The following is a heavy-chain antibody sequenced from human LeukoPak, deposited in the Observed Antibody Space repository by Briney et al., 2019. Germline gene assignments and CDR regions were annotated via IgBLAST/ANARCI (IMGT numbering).Heavy chain of an antibody. CDR3: ASGLNSRSSSC. Sequence: GASVKVSCKASGYSFTGYYIRWVRQAPGQGLEWMGSINPETGGTNYARKFQGRVTMTTDTTISTAYMQLSRLRSDDTAVYYCASGLNSRSSSCWGQGTRVTVSS. V-gene: IGHV1-2*02. J-gene: IGHJ4*02. CDR2: INPETGGT. D-gene: IGHD6-13*01. CDR1: GYSFTGYY.